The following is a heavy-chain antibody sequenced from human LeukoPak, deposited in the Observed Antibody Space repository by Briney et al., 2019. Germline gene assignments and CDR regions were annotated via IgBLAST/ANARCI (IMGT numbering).Heavy chain of an antibody. CDR2: INPSGGST. CDR3: ARDETNCSSTSCYPSNWFDP. D-gene: IGHD2-2*01. J-gene: IGHJ5*02. CDR1: GYTFTSYY. Sequence: ASVKVSCKASGYTFTSYYMHWVRQAPGQGLEWMGIINPSGGSTSYAQKFQGRVAMTRDTSTSTVYMELSSPRSEDTAVYYCARDETNCSSTSCYPSNWFDPWGQGTLVTVSS. V-gene: IGHV1-46*01.